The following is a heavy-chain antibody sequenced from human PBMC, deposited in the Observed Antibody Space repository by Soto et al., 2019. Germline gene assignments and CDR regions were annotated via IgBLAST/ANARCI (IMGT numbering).Heavy chain of an antibody. J-gene: IGHJ4*02. D-gene: IGHD6-13*01. Sequence: PSETLSLTCSVSGGSISSSSYYWGWIRQPPGKGLEWIGSIYYSGSIYYNLSLKSRVTISVDTSKNQFSLKLSSVTAADTAAYYCAREVAAAGDYWGQGTLVTVSS. CDR1: GGSISSSSYY. CDR3: AREVAAAGDY. CDR2: IYYSGSI. V-gene: IGHV4-39*02.